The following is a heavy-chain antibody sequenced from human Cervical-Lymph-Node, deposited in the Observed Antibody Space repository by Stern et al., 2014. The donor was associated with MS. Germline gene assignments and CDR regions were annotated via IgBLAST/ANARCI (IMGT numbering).Heavy chain of an antibody. CDR3: AKASRTSMFDY. CDR1: GFTFSHHA. D-gene: IGHD2/OR15-2a*01. J-gene: IGHJ4*02. CDR2: ISNSGDGT. Sequence: EVQLVESGGGLVQPGGSLRLSCAASGFTFSHHAMHWVRQAPGKGLEWISTISNSGDGTYYADSVTGRFTISRDSSKDTVFLQMSNLRVEDTAVYYCAKASRTSMFDYWGQGTLVTVSS. V-gene: IGHV3-23*04.